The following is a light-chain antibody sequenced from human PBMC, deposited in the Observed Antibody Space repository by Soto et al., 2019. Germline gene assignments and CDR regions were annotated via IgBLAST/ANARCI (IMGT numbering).Light chain of an antibody. Sequence: EIVLTQSPATLSLSPGERATLSCRASQRVATNYLAWYQRKPGQAPRLLIYGASSRATDIPGRFSGSGSGTDFTLTITRLEQEDFAVYYCQQYGSSPPTFGQGTKVEMK. CDR2: GAS. V-gene: IGKV3-20*01. J-gene: IGKJ1*01. CDR1: QRVATNY. CDR3: QQYGSSPPT.